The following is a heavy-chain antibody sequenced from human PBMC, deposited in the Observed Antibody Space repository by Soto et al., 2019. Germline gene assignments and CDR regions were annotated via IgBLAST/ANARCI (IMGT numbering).Heavy chain of an antibody. CDR1: GGTFSSYA. CDR3: ARGVNDSYLTNDFDY. Sequence: SVKVSCKASGGTFSSYAISWVRQAPGQGLEWMGGIIPIFGTANYAQKFQGRVTITADESTSTAYMELSSLRSEDTAVYYCARGVNDSYLTNDFDYWGQGTLVTVSS. J-gene: IGHJ4*02. CDR2: IIPIFGTA. D-gene: IGHD5-18*01. V-gene: IGHV1-69*13.